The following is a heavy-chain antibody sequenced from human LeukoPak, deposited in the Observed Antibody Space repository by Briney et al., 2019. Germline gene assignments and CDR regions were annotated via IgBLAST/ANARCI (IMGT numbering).Heavy chain of an antibody. Sequence: PGGSLRLSCAASGFTFSSYAMHWVRQAPGKGLEWVAVISYDGSNKYYADSVKGRFTISRDNSKNTLYLQMNSLRAEDTAVYYCAIAAAGSLDYWGQGTLVTVSS. CDR1: GFTFSSYA. V-gene: IGHV3-30-3*01. D-gene: IGHD6-13*01. CDR2: ISYDGSNK. CDR3: AIAAAGSLDY. J-gene: IGHJ4*02.